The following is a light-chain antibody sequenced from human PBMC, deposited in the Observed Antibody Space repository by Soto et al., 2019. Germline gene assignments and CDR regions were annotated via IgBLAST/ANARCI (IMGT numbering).Light chain of an antibody. CDR1: SSDVGGYNY. V-gene: IGLV2-11*01. J-gene: IGLJ2*01. CDR3: CSYAGSYTVV. CDR2: DVS. Sequence: QSALTQPRSVSGSPGQSVTISCTGISSDVGGYNYVSWYQQHPGKAPKLMIYDVSKWPSGVPDRFSGSKSGNTASLTISGLQAEDEADYYCCSYAGSYTVVFGGGTKLTVL.